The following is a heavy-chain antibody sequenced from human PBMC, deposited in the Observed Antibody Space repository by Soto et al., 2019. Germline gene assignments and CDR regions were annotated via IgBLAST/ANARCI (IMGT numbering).Heavy chain of an antibody. V-gene: IGHV4-59*01. CDR1: CGSISSYY. D-gene: IGHD1-26*01. CDR3: ARRLPVGATMDY. Sequence: SETLSLTCTVSCGSISSYYWSWIRQPPGKGLEWIGYIYYSGSTNYNPSLKSRVTISVDTSKNQFSLKLSSVTAADTAVYYCARRLPVGATMDYWGQGTLVTVSS. CDR2: IYYSGST. J-gene: IGHJ4*02.